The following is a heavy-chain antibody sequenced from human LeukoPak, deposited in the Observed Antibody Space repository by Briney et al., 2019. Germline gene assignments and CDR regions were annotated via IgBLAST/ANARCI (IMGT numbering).Heavy chain of an antibody. CDR1: GFTVSSNY. D-gene: IGHD5-24*01. CDR3: ARAQFYYYGMDV. J-gene: IGHJ6*02. CDR2: IYYSGST. Sequence: GSLRLSCAASGFTVSSNYMSWVRQAPGKGLEWIGYIYYSGSTNYNPSLKSRVTISVDTSKNQFSLKLSSVTAADTAVYYCARAQFYYYGMDVWGQGTTVTVSS. V-gene: IGHV4-59*02.